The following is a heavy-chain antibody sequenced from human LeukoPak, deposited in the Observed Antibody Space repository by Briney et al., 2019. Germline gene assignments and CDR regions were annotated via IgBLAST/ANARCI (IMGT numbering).Heavy chain of an antibody. CDR2: INPNSGGT. CDR1: GYTFTGYY. CDR3: ARNYYDVLTGYSIDY. J-gene: IGHJ4*02. Sequence: ASVKVSCKASGYTFTGYYMHWVRQAPGQGLEWMGRINPNSGGTNYAQKFQGRVTMTRDTSISTAYMELSRLRSDDTAVYYCARNYYDVLTGYSIDYWGQGTLVTVSS. V-gene: IGHV1-2*06. D-gene: IGHD3-9*01.